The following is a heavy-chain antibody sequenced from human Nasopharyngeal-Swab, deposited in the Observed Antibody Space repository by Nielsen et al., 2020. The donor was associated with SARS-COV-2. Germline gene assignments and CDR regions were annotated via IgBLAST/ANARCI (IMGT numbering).Heavy chain of an antibody. D-gene: IGHD3-10*01. V-gene: IGHV4-39*07. Sequence: SETLSLTCTVSGGSISSSSYYWGWIRQPPGKGLEWIGSIYYSGSTYYNPSLKSRVTISVDTSKNQFSLKLSSVTAADTAVYYCARSRITMVRGVTPYFDYWGQGTLVTVSS. CDR2: IYYSGST. CDR1: GGSISSSSYY. CDR3: ARSRITMVRGVTPYFDY. J-gene: IGHJ4*02.